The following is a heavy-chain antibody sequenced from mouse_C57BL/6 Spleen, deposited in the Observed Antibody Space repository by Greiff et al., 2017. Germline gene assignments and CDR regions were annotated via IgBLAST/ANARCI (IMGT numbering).Heavy chain of an antibody. D-gene: IGHD2-3*01. CDR3: ARSGYDAYYEDYDFDC. V-gene: IGHV1-26*01. Sequence: EVQLQQSGPELVKPGASVKISCKASGYTFTDYYMNWVKQSHGKSLEWIGDINPNTGGTSYNQKFKGKPTLTVDKSSSTAYMELRSLTSEDSAVYDCARSGYDAYYEDYDFDCWGKGTTLTVSS. J-gene: IGHJ2*01. CDR1: GYTFTDYY. CDR2: INPNTGGT.